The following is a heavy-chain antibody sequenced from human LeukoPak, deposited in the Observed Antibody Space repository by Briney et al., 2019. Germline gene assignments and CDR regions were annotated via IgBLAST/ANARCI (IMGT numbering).Heavy chain of an antibody. CDR1: GGSFSGYY. J-gene: IGHJ4*02. Sequence: SETLSLTCAVYGGSFSGYYWSWIRQPPGKGLEWIGEINHSGSTSYNPSLKSRVTISVDTSKNQFSLKLSSATAADTAVYYCARGPYDFWSGWYYFDYWGQGTLVTVSS. CDR2: INHSGST. CDR3: ARGPYDFWSGWYYFDY. D-gene: IGHD3-3*01. V-gene: IGHV4-34*01.